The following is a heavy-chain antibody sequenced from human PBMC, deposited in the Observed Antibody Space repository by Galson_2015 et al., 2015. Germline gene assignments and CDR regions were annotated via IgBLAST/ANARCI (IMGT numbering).Heavy chain of an antibody. J-gene: IGHJ4*02. CDR1: GFTFSSYG. Sequence: SLRLSCAASGFTFSSYGMHWVRQAPGKGLEWVAVISYDGSNKYYADSVKGRFTISGDNSKNTLYLQMNSLRAEDTAVYYCAKRGELLWFGELLYADYWGQGTLVTVSS. D-gene: IGHD3-10*01. CDR3: AKRGELLWFGELLYADY. CDR2: ISYDGSNK. V-gene: IGHV3-30*18.